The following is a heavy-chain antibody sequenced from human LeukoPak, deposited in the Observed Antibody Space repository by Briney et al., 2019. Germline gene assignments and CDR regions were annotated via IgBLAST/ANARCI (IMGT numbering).Heavy chain of an antibody. Sequence: GGSLRLSCAASGFTFSSYIMNWVRQAPGKGLEWVSSISSSSSYIYYADSVKGRFTISRDNAKNSLYPQMNSLRAEDTAVYYCARDWGSGYVFDYWGQGTLVTVSS. J-gene: IGHJ4*02. CDR1: GFTFSSYI. V-gene: IGHV3-21*01. D-gene: IGHD5-12*01. CDR3: ARDWGSGYVFDY. CDR2: ISSSSSYI.